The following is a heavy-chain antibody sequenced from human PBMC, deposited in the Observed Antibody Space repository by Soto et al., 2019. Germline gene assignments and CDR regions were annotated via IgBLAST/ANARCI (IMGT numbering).Heavy chain of an antibody. J-gene: IGHJ4*02. CDR3: TKQSGTSVYSSLDS. D-gene: IGHD3-22*01. CDR1: GFTFSSYA. V-gene: IGHV3-23*01. CDR2: ISGSGDST. Sequence: PGGSLRLSCAASGFTFSSYAMTWVRQAPGKGLEWVSLISGSGDSTYYASSVKGRFTISRDSSKNTLYLQMNSLRAEDTAVYYCTKQSGTSVYSSLDSWGQGTLVTVSS.